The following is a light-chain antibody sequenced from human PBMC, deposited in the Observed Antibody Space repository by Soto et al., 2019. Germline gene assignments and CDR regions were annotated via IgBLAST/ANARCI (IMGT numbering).Light chain of an antibody. CDR1: QTGSSN. Sequence: EIVMTQSPATLSVSPGERATLSCRASQTGSSNLAWSQQIPGQAPRHLIYGGSTRATGIAARFSGSGSGTEFTLTISSLQSEDFAVYYCQQYNSWPITFGQGTRLEIK. CDR3: QQYNSWPIT. V-gene: IGKV3-15*01. J-gene: IGKJ5*01. CDR2: GGS.